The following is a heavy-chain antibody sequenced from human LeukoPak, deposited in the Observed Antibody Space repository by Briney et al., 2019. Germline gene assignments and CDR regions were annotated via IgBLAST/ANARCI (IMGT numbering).Heavy chain of an antibody. Sequence: SETLSLTCAVSGGSISSGNWWSWVRQPPGKGLEWIGEMYQSGSTNYNPSLKSRGTISLDKSKNQFSLRLYSVTAADTAVYYRARGGPSSSWSYFDYWGQGTLVTVSS. J-gene: IGHJ4*02. CDR2: MYQSGST. CDR1: GGSISSGNW. CDR3: ARGGPSSSWSYFDY. V-gene: IGHV4-4*02. D-gene: IGHD6-13*01.